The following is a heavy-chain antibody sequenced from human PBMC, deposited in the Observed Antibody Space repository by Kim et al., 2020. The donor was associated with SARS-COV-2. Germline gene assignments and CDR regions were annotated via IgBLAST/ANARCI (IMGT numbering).Heavy chain of an antibody. V-gene: IGHV3-23*01. Sequence: FTDSVKGRFIFSRDNSRNTLFLQMNSLRAEDTAVYYCAKNSGPGQAYFYSWGQGTLVTVSS. D-gene: IGHD3-10*01. J-gene: IGHJ4*02. CDR3: AKNSGPGQAYFYS.